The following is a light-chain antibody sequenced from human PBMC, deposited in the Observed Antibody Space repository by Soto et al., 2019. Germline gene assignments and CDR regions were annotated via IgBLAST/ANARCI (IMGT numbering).Light chain of an antibody. J-gene: IGKJ1*01. Sequence: DIPMTQSPSTLSASAGDRVTITCRASQSISTWLAWYQQKPGKAPKLLIYKASSLEGGVPSRFSGSGSGTEFTLTISSLQPDDFATYYCQQYLNRWTFGQGTKVQIK. CDR1: QSISTW. V-gene: IGKV1-5*03. CDR3: QQYLNRWT. CDR2: KAS.